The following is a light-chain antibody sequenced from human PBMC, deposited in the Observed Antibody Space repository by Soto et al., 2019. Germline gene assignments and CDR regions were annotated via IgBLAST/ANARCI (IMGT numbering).Light chain of an antibody. V-gene: IGKV1-12*01. CDR1: QGINTW. Sequence: DIQMTQSPSSVSAFVGDRVTITCRASQGINTWLAWYQQKPGKAPKLLMYSASILHTGVSSRFTGGGPGTEFTLTINSLQPEDFATYYCQQSDTLPITFGGGTKVEI. CDR2: SAS. CDR3: QQSDTLPIT. J-gene: IGKJ4*01.